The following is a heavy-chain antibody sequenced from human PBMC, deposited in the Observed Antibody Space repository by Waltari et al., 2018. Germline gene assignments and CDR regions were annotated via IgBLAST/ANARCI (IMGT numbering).Heavy chain of an antibody. D-gene: IGHD3-9*01. Sequence: KKPGASVKVSCKASGYTFTSYYMHWVRQAPGQGLEWMGIINPSGGRTSYAQKFQGRVTMTRDTSTSTVYMELSSLRSEDTAVYYCARAPRAILTGYYFDYWGQGTLVTVSS. J-gene: IGHJ4*02. CDR3: ARAPRAILTGYYFDY. V-gene: IGHV1-46*01. CDR2: INPSGGRT. CDR1: GYTFTSYY.